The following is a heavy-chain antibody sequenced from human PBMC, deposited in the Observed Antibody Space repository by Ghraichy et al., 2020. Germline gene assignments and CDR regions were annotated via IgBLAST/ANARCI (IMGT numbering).Heavy chain of an antibody. CDR2: INQDGSEK. CDR3: ARDDTLGSSTGFDN. V-gene: IGHV3-7*03. J-gene: IGHJ4*02. D-gene: IGHD1-14*01. CDR1: GFTFSKYW. Sequence: GESLNISCAASGFTFSKYWMSWVRQAPGKGLEWVANINQDGSEKYYVDSVKGRFTISRDNAKNSLYLQMNSLRAEDTAVYYCARDDTLGSSTGFDNWGQGTLVTVSS.